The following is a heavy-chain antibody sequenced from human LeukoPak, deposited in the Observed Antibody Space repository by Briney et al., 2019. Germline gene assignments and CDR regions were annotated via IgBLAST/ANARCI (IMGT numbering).Heavy chain of an antibody. V-gene: IGHV3-7*04. CDR2: IKQDGSEK. Sequence: GGSLRLSCAASGFTFSSYWMSWVRQAPRKGLEWVANIKQDGSEKYYVDSVKGRFTISRDNAENSLYLQMNSLRAEDTAVYYCARGEYHLPFDIWGQGTMVTVSS. J-gene: IGHJ3*02. CDR1: GFTFSSYW. CDR3: ARGEYHLPFDI. D-gene: IGHD2-2*01.